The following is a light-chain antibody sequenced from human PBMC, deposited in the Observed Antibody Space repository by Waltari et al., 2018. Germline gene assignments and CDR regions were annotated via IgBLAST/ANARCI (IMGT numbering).Light chain of an antibody. V-gene: IGKV3-20*01. CDR3: QQYGSSPQT. CDR1: QSVSSSY. CDR2: GAS. J-gene: IGKJ1*01. Sequence: EIVLTQSPGTLSLSPGERATLSCRASQSVSSSYLAWYQQKPGQAPRLIIYGASRRATGIPDRFSGSGSGTDFTLTISRLEPEDFAVYYCQQYGSSPQTFGQGTKVEIK.